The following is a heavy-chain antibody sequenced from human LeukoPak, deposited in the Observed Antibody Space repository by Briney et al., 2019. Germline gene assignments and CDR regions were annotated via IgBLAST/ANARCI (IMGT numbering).Heavy chain of an antibody. Sequence: PGRSLRLSCAASGFTFSNYGMHWVRQAPGKGLEWVAVIWYDGSNKYYADSVRGRFTISRDNSKNTLNLQMNSLRAEDTAVYYCAKGVGKTNGYYFDYWGQGTLVTVSP. CDR3: AKGVGKTNGYYFDY. CDR1: GFTFSNYG. CDR2: IWYDGSNK. D-gene: IGHD1-1*01. J-gene: IGHJ4*02. V-gene: IGHV3-33*06.